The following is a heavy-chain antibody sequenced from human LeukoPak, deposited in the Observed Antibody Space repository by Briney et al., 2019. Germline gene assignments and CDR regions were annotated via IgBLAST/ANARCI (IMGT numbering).Heavy chain of an antibody. V-gene: IGHV3-7*01. CDR2: IKEDGSEK. CDR3: ARESLTGSVLSYFDY. D-gene: IGHD3-9*01. Sequence: GGSLRLSCAASGFTFSNYWMSWVRQAPGKGLEWVANIKEDGSEKYYVDSVKGRFTISRDNARNSLYLQMNSLRAEDTAVYYCARESLTGSVLSYFDYWGQGTLVTVSS. CDR1: GFTFSNYW. J-gene: IGHJ4*02.